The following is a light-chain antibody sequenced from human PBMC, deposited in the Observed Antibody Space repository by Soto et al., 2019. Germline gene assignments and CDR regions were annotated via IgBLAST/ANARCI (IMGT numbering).Light chain of an antibody. Sequence: EVVLTQSPGTLSLSLGERATLSCRASQRVSSGYLAWYQQKPGQAPRLLIYGASSRATGIPDRFSGRGSGTDFTLTISRLEPEDFAVYYCQQYGSSPPSSTFGQGTRLEI. CDR3: QQYGSSPPSST. J-gene: IGKJ5*01. CDR2: GAS. CDR1: QRVSSGY. V-gene: IGKV3-20*01.